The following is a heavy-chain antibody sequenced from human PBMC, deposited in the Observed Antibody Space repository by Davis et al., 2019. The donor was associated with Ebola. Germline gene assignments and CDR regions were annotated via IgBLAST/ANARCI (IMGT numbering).Heavy chain of an antibody. J-gene: IGHJ4*02. CDR1: GGSFSGYY. V-gene: IGHV4-34*01. CDR3: ARQLLWFGELLSPYYFDY. D-gene: IGHD3-10*01. CDR2: INHSGST. Sequence: MPSETLSLTCAVYGGSFSGYYWSWIRQPPGKGLEWIGEINHSGSTNYNPSLKSRVTISVDTSKNQFSLKLRAVTAADTAVYYCARQLLWFGELLSPYYFDYWGQGTLITVSS.